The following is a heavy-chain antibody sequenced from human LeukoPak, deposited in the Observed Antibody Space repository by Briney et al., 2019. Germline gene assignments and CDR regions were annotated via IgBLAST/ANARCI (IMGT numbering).Heavy chain of an antibody. D-gene: IGHD2-2*01. J-gene: IGHJ4*02. V-gene: IGHV3-7*01. CDR1: GFSFSYYY. CDR2: IKQDGSEK. Sequence: PGGSLRLSCAASGFSFSYYYMNWVRQAPGKGLEWVANIKQDGSEKYYVDSVKGRFTISRDNAKNSLYLQMNSLRAEDTAVYYCARYWYCSSTSCYHFDYWGQGTLVTVSS. CDR3: ARYWYCSSTSCYHFDY.